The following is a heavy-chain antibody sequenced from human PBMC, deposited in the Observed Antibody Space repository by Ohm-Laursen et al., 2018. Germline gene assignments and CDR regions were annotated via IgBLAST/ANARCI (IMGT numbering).Heavy chain of an antibody. CDR1: GFSLSTSGMC. J-gene: IGHJ4*02. D-gene: IGHD6-13*01. Sequence: TQTLTLTCTFSGFSLSTSGMCVSWIRQPPGKALEWLARIDWDDDKFYSTSLKTRLTISKDTSKNQVVLPVTNMDPVDTATYYCARIRRYSSSWFYFDYWGQGTLVTVSS. V-gene: IGHV2-70*16. CDR3: ARIRRYSSSWFYFDY. CDR2: IDWDDDK.